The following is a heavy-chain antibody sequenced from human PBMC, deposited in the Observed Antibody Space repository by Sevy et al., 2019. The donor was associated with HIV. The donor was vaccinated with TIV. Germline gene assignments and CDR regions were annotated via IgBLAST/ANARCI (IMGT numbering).Heavy chain of an antibody. Sequence: ASVKVSCKASGYTFTSYDINWVRQAAGQGLEWMGWMNPNSGNTGYAQKFQSRVTMIRNTSISTAYMELSSLRSEDTAVYYCARGGAYNSVGGSSYGMVVWGQGPTVTVSS. D-gene: IGHD1-1*01. CDR1: GYTFTSYD. CDR2: MNPNSGNT. V-gene: IGHV1-8*01. J-gene: IGHJ6*02. CDR3: ARGGAYNSVGGSSYGMVV.